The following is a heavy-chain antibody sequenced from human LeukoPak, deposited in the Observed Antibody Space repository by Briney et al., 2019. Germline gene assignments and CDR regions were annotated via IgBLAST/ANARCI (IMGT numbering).Heavy chain of an antibody. V-gene: IGHV3-21*01. CDR2: ISSSGAYI. Sequence: GGSLRLSCAASGFTFRSYSLNWVRQAPGKGLEWVSSISSSGAYIYYADSVKGRFTISRDNGKDSLYLRMNSLRDEDTAVYYCVRGTEYDILSGKNFGQFYFEYWGQGTLVTVSS. J-gene: IGHJ4*02. D-gene: IGHD3-9*01. CDR1: GFTFRSYS. CDR3: VRGTEYDILSGKNFGQFYFEY.